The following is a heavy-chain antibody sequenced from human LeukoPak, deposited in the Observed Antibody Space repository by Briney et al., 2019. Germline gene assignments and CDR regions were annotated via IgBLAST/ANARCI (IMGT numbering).Heavy chain of an antibody. Sequence: RSGGSLRLSCAASGFTFSSYWMHWVRQAPGKGLVWVSRINSDGSSTSYADSVKGRFTISRDNAKNTLDLQMNSLRAEDTAVYYCAKGGFYSNSPFDYWGQGTLVTVSS. D-gene: IGHD6-13*01. V-gene: IGHV3-74*01. CDR2: INSDGSST. CDR3: AKGGFYSNSPFDY. CDR1: GFTFSSYW. J-gene: IGHJ4*02.